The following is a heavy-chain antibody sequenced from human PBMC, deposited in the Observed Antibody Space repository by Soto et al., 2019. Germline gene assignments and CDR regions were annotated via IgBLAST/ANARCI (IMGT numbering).Heavy chain of an antibody. V-gene: IGHV4-34*01. CDR2: INHSGST. D-gene: IGHD6-19*01. Sequence: SETLSLTCAVYGGSFSGYYWSWIRQPPGKGLEWIGEINHSGSTNYNPSLKSRVTISVDTSKNQFSLKLSSVTAADTAVYYCARGMVAGHFDYWGQGTLVTVSS. CDR3: ARGMVAGHFDY. CDR1: GGSFSGYY. J-gene: IGHJ4*02.